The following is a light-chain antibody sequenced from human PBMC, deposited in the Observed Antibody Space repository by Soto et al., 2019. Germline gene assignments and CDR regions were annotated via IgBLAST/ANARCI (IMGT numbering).Light chain of an antibody. J-gene: IGLJ1*01. V-gene: IGLV2-11*01. CDR2: DVT. CDR3: CSFAGLYIYV. CDR1: SSVVGGYNY. Sequence: QSALTQPRSVSGSPGQSVTISCTGTSSVVGGYNYVSWYQQHPGKAPKLLIYDVTKRPSGVPDRFSGSKSGNTASLTISGLQADDEADYSCCSFAGLYIYVFGGGTKVTVL.